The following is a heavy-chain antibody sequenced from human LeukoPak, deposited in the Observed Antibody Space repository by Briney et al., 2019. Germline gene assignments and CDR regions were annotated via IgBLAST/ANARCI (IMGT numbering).Heavy chain of an antibody. CDR2: ISGSGGST. CDR3: AKDGHYYDSSGYYDY. D-gene: IGHD3-22*01. J-gene: IGHJ4*02. CDR1: GFTFSSYA. V-gene: IGHV3-23*01. Sequence: GGSLRPSCAASGFTFSSYAMSWVRQAPGKGLEWVSAISGSGGSTYYADSVKGRFTISRDNSKNTLYLQMNSLRAEDTAVYYCAKDGHYYDSSGYYDYWGQGTLVTVSS.